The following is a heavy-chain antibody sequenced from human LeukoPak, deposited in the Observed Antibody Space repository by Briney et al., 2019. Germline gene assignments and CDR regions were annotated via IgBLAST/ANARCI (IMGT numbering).Heavy chain of an antibody. D-gene: IGHD4-23*01. J-gene: IGHJ3*02. V-gene: IGHV3-48*01. Sequence: GGSLRLSCAASGFTFSSYNMNWVRQAPGKGREWVSYISDSSTTIYYADSVKGRFTISRDNAKNSLYLQMNSLRAEDTAVYYCARDSDYGGAFDIWGQGTMVTVSS. CDR2: ISDSSTTI. CDR3: ARDSDYGGAFDI. CDR1: GFTFSSYN.